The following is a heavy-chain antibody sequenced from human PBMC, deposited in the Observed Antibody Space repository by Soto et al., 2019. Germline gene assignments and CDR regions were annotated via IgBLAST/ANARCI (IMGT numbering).Heavy chain of an antibody. Sequence: QVQLQQWGAGLLKPSETLSLTCAVYGGSFSGYYWSWIRQPPGKGLEWIGEINHSGGTNYNPSLKSRVTISVDTSKNQFSLKLSSVTAADTAVYYCASSSSTSCCGFDYWGQGTLVTVSS. V-gene: IGHV4-34*01. D-gene: IGHD2-2*01. J-gene: IGHJ4*02. CDR1: GGSFSGYY. CDR2: INHSGGT. CDR3: ASSSSTSCCGFDY.